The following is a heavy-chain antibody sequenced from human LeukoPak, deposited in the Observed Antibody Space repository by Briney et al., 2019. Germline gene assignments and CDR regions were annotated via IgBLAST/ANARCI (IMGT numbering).Heavy chain of an antibody. V-gene: IGHV3-74*01. D-gene: IGHD3-22*01. J-gene: IGHJ4*02. CDR1: GFTFSTYW. CDR2: IKSDGSDT. Sequence: GGSLRLSCAASGFTFSTYWMHWVRQAPGEGLVWVSRIKSDGSDTSYADSVKGRFTISRDNAKNTLYLQMNSLRAEDTAVYYCARSGYYYDSSDLIDYWGQGTLVTVSS. CDR3: ARSGYYYDSSDLIDY.